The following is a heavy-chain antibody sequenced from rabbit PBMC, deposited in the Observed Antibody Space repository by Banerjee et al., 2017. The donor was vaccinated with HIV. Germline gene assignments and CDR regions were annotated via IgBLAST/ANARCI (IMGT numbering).Heavy chain of an antibody. V-gene: IGHV1S40*01. Sequence: SFNNKYVMCWVRQAPGKGLEWIACIYAGVSGNTYYASWAKGRFTISKTSSTALTLQMTSLTAADTATYFCARDAGGDGWNFNLWGQGTLVTVS. J-gene: IGHJ4*01. CDR3: ARDAGGDGWNFNL. D-gene: IGHD2-1*01. CDR2: IYAGVSGNT. CDR1: SFNNKYV.